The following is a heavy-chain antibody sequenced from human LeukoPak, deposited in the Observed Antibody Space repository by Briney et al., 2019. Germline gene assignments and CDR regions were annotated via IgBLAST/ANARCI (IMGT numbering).Heavy chain of an antibody. CDR3: AKAATGTTKVNWFDP. Sequence: GGSLRLSCAASGFTFSSYAMSWVRQAPGKGLEWVSAISGSGGSTYYADSVKGRFTISRDSSKNTLYLQMNSLRAEDTAVYYCAKAATGTTKVNWFDPWGQGTLVTVSS. D-gene: IGHD1-7*01. CDR1: GFTFSSYA. V-gene: IGHV3-23*01. CDR2: ISGSGGST. J-gene: IGHJ5*02.